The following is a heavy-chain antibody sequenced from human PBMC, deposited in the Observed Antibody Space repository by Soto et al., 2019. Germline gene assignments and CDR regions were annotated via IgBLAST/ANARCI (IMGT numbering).Heavy chain of an antibody. D-gene: IGHD2-2*01. V-gene: IGHV4-30-4*08. CDR1: GGSIGSGTFY. J-gene: IGHJ5*02. CDR2: IFDSGTT. CDR3: ARLHCDSPNCVPLDX. Sequence: PSETLSLTCTVSGGSIGSGTFYWSWIRLHPGEGLEWIGYIFDSGTTYYNPSLKSRVTISVDTSKKQLSLRLRSVTAADTAVYYCARLHCDSPNCVPLDXWGQGTLVTVSS.